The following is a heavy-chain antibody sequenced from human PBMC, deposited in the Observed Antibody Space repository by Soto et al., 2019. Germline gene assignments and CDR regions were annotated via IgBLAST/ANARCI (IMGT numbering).Heavy chain of an antibody. CDR1: GGSISSGGYY. CDR3: ARKDSGYADYMDV. V-gene: IGHV4-31*03. D-gene: IGHD5-12*01. Sequence: QVQLQESGPGLVKPSQTLSLTCTVSGGSISSGGYYWSWIRQHPGKGLEWIGYIYYSGSTYYNPSLKSRVSMLVDTSENQCSLRLSSVTAADMAVYYCARKDSGYADYMDVCGKGTTVTVSS. CDR2: IYYSGST. J-gene: IGHJ6*03.